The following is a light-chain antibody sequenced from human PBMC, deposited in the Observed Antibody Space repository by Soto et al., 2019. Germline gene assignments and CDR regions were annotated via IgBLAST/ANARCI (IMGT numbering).Light chain of an antibody. V-gene: IGLV2-23*02. J-gene: IGLJ1*01. CDR1: SSDVGSYNL. Sequence: QSVLTQPASVSGSPGQSITISCTGTSSDVGSYNLVSWYQQHPGKAPKLMIYEVSKRPSGVSNRFSGSKSGNTASLTISGIQAEDEADYYCCSYAGSSLYVFGTGTKVTV. CDR2: EVS. CDR3: CSYAGSSLYV.